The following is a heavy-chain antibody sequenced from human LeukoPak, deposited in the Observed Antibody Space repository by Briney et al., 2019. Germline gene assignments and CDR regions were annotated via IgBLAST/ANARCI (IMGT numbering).Heavy chain of an antibody. CDR2: IYYSGST. V-gene: IGHV4-31*03. J-gene: IGHJ3*02. CDR1: GGSISSGGYY. CDR3: ARFYGSGSYSTPDAFDI. Sequence: PSRTLSLTCTVSGGSISSGGYYWSWIRQHPGKGLEWIGYIYYSGSTYYNPSLKSRVTISVDTSKNQFSLKLSSVTAADTAVYYCARFYGSGSYSTPDAFDIWGQGTMVTVSS. D-gene: IGHD3-10*01.